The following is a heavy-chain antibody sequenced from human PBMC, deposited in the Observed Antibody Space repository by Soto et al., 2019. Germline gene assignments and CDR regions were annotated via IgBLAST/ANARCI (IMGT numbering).Heavy chain of an antibody. CDR1: GFMFSSYW. V-gene: IGHV3-7*01. CDR2: IKQDGSEK. J-gene: IGHJ3*02. Sequence: LRLSCAATGFMFSSYWMSWVRQAPGKGLEWVANIKQDGSEKYYVDSAKGRFTISRDNAKNSLHLQMNSLRAEDTAVYYCARGFNSALDIWGQGTMVTVSS. CDR3: ARGFNSALDI.